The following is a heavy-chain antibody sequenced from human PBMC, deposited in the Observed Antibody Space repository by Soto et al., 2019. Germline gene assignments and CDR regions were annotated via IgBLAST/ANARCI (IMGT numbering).Heavy chain of an antibody. CDR3: ARALFGRSVRFDP. D-gene: IGHD3-10*01. CDR1: GGSISSYY. CDR2: IYYSGST. J-gene: IGHJ5*02. V-gene: IGHV4-59*01. Sequence: QVQLQESGPGLVKPSETLSLTCTVSGGSISSYYWSWIRQPPGKGLEWIGYIYYSGSTNYNPSLKGRVTISVDTSKNQVSLKPGSVTPADTAVYYWARALFGRSVRFDPWGQGTLVTVSS.